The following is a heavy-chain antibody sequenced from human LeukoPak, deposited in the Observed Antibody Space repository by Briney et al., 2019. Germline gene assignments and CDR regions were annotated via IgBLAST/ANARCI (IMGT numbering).Heavy chain of an antibody. J-gene: IGHJ6*02. D-gene: IGHD2-8*01. CDR1: GFTFSSYA. CDR2: ISSNGDNT. V-gene: IGHV3-64D*06. CDR3: VKDPDGVYYYFGMDV. Sequence: GGSLRLSCSASGFTFSSYAMHWVRQAPGKGLEYVSGISSNGDNTYYADSVKGRFTISRENSKNTVYLQMSSLRVEDTAVYYCVKDPDGVYYYFGMDVWGQGTTVTVSS.